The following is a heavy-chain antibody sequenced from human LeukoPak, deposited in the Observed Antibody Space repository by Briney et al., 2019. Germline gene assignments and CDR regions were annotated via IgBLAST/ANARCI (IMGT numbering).Heavy chain of an antibody. V-gene: IGHV3-23*01. J-gene: IGHJ6*03. D-gene: IGHD4-11*01. CDR3: AKVKGESNYIYYYMDV. Sequence: GGSLRLSCAASGFTFSIYAMSWVRQAPGKGLEWISAITGSGGSTNYADSVKDRFTISRDNSKNTLFLQMNSLRAEDTAVYYCAKVKGESNYIYYYMDVWGKGTTVTVSS. CDR2: ITGSGGST. CDR1: GFTFSIYA.